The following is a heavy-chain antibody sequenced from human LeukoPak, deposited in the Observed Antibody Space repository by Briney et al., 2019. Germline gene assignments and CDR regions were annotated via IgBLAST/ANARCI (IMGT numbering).Heavy chain of an antibody. CDR3: ARDDGSYSRSPGFDN. CDR1: GFTFSSYG. J-gene: IGHJ4*02. V-gene: IGHV3-21*01. D-gene: IGHD1-26*01. CDR2: ISAGGSNT. Sequence: GGTLRLSCAASGFTFSSYGMSWGRQAPGKGLEWVSGISAGGSNTYYADSVKGRFTISRDNAKNSLYLQMNSLRAEDTAVYYCARDDGSYSRSPGFDNWGQGTLVTVSS.